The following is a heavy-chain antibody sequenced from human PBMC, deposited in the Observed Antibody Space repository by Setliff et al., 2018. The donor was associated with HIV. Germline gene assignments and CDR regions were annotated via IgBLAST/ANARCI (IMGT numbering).Heavy chain of an antibody. CDR2: IIPIFGTA. J-gene: IGHJ6*03. CDR1: GYSFTDYY. V-gene: IGHV1-69*05. CDR3: ARVGKDSSGYYTSLDYYYYYMDV. D-gene: IGHD3-22*01. Sequence: SVKVSCKASGYSFTDYYIHWVRQAPGQGLEWMGGIIPIFGTANYAQKFQGRVTITRDTSASTAYMELSSLRSEDTAVYYCARVGKDSSGYYTSLDYYYYYMDVWGKGTTVTVSS.